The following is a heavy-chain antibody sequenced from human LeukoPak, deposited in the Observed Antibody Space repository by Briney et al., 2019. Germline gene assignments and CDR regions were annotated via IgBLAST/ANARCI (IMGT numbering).Heavy chain of an antibody. CDR1: GFTFSSYW. V-gene: IGHV3-7*02. CDR3: ATASTKRDTDAFDI. D-gene: IGHD5-18*01. J-gene: IGHJ3*02. CDR2: IKQDGSEI. Sequence: GGSLRLSCAASGFTFSSYWMTWVRQAPGIGLEWVANIKQDGSEIYYVDSVKGRFTISRDNAKHSLYLQMNSLGVEDTAVYYCATASTKRDTDAFDIWGQGTMVTVSS.